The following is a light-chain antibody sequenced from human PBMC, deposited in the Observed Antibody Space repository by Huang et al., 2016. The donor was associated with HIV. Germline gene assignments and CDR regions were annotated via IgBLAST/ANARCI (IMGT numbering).Light chain of an antibody. J-gene: IGKJ3*01. CDR2: AAS. CDR1: QSISNY. CDR3: QQSYRNPFT. Sequence: DIQMTQSPSSLSASVGDRVTITCRASQSISNYLNWYQQKPGKAPNLLIYAASSLQGGVPSSFSGSGSGTYFTLTISSLHPEDFATYYCQQSYRNPFTFGPGTKVDIK. V-gene: IGKV1-39*01.